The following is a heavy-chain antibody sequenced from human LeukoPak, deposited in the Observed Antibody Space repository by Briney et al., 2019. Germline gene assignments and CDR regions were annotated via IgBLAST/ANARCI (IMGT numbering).Heavy chain of an antibody. D-gene: IGHD2-15*01. Sequence: KASETLSLTCTVSGGSISSYYWSWIRQPAGKGLEWIGRIYTSGSTNYNPSLNSRVTMSVDTSKNQFSLKLSSVTAADTAVYYCARDLSVGYYYYGMDVWSQGTTVTVSS. CDR2: IYTSGST. J-gene: IGHJ6*02. CDR1: GGSISSYY. CDR3: ARDLSVGYYYYGMDV. V-gene: IGHV4-4*07.